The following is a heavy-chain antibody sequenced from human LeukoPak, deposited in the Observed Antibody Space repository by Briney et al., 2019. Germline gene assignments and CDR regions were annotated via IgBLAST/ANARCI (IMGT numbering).Heavy chain of an antibody. D-gene: IGHD3-22*01. V-gene: IGHV1-69*05. Sequence: SVKVSCKASGGTFSSYAISWVRQAPGQGLEWMGRIIPICGTANYAQNFQGRVTITTDESTSTAYLELGSLGSEDTALYYCARDGFTMVVVEMSGIFDYWGQGTLVTVSS. CDR2: IIPICGTA. CDR3: ARDGFTMVVVEMSGIFDY. CDR1: GGTFSSYA. J-gene: IGHJ4*02.